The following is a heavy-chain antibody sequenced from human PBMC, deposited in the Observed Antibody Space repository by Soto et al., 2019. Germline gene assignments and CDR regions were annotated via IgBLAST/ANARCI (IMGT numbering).Heavy chain of an antibody. J-gene: IGHJ6*02. V-gene: IGHV1-46*01. Sequence: ASVKVSSKASGSTFTSYYMHWVRQAPGQGPEWMGIINPSGGSTSYAQKFQGRVTMTRDTSTSTVYMELSSLRSEDTAVYYCARDHTYCTNGVCYTSYYGMDVWGQGTTVTVSS. CDR2: INPSGGST. CDR1: GSTFTSYY. D-gene: IGHD2-8*01. CDR3: ARDHTYCTNGVCYTSYYGMDV.